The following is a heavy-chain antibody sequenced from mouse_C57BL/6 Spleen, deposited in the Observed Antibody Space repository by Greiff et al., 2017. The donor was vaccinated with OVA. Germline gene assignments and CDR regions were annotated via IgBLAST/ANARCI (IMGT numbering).Heavy chain of an antibody. D-gene: IGHD1-1*01. J-gene: IGHJ2*01. CDR1: GYTFTSYW. V-gene: IGHV1-64*01. CDR3: AGAIITTVVADVDD. CDR2: IHPNSGST. Sequence: QVQLQQSGAELVKPGASVKLSCKASGYTFTSYWMHWVKQRPGQGLEWIGMIHPNSGSTNYNEKFKSKATLTVDKSSSTAYMQLSSLTSEDSAVYYCAGAIITTVVADVDDWGQGTTLTVSS.